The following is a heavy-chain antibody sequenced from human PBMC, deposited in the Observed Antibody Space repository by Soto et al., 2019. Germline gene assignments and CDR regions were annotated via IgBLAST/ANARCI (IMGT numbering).Heavy chain of an antibody. CDR3: ARDRLNDYDAYYYMDV. D-gene: IGHD4-17*01. V-gene: IGHV3-33*01. CDR2: IWYDGSNK. J-gene: IGHJ6*03. Sequence: GGSLRLSCAASGFTFSSYGMHWVRQAPGKGLEWVAVIWYDGSNKYYADSVKGRFTISRDNSKNTLYLQMNSLRAEDTAVYYCARDRLNDYDAYYYMDVWGKGTTVTVSS. CDR1: GFTFSSYG.